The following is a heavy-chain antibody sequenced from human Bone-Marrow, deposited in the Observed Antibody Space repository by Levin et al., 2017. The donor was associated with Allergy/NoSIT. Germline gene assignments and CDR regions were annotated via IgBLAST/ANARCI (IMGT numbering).Heavy chain of an antibody. CDR3: ARDPLYYDFWSGYYTERDHYYGMDV. V-gene: IGHV4-39*07. J-gene: IGHJ6*02. D-gene: IGHD3-3*01. CDR1: GGSISSSSYY. Sequence: SETLSLTCTVSGGSISSSSYYWGWIRQPPGKGLEWIGSIYYSGSTYYNPSLKSRVTISVDTSKNQFSLKLSSVTAADTAVYYCARDPLYYDFWSGYYTERDHYYGMDVWGQGTTVTVSS. CDR2: IYYSGST.